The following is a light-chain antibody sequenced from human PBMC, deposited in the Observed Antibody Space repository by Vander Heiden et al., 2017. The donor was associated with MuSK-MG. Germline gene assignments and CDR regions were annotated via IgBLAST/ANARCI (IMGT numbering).Light chain of an antibody. J-gene: IGLJ2*01. CDR1: SSDVGGYNY. CDR2: EVR. Sequence: QSALTQPPSASGSPGQSVTISCTGTSSDVGGYNYVSWYQQQPGKAPKFLIYEVRKRPTGSPDRFSGAKSDTTASITVAALPDEDAADYYCASYASNSVVIFGGGTKVTV. CDR3: ASYASNSVVI. V-gene: IGLV2-8*01.